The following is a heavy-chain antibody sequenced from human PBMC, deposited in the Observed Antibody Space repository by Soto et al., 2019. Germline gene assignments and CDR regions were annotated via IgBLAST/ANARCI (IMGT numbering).Heavy chain of an antibody. CDR3: TTDRAIVTGYSHDIDY. CDR2: IKSKTDGGTT. J-gene: IGHJ4*02. Sequence: EVQLVESGGGLVKPGGSLRLSCAASGFTFSNAWMNWVRQAPGKGLEWVGRIKSKTDGGTTDYAAPVKGRFTISRDDSNNTLYLQMNSLKTEDTAVYYCTTDRAIVTGYSHDIDYWGQGTLVTVSS. CDR1: GFTFSNAW. V-gene: IGHV3-15*07. D-gene: IGHD3-9*01.